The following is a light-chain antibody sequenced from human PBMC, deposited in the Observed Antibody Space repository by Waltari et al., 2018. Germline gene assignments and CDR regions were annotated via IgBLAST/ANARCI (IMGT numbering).Light chain of an antibody. V-gene: IGLV1-40*01. Sequence: QSVLTQPPSVSGAPGQRVTISCTGSSSNIGSRFDVHWYQQVPGTVPKLLIYATNTRPSGVPGRFSGSKSGTSASLAIAGLQAEDEADYYCQSYDSSLSAWVFGGGTKLTVL. CDR3: QSYDSSLSAWV. CDR2: ATN. J-gene: IGLJ2*01. CDR1: SSNIGSRFD.